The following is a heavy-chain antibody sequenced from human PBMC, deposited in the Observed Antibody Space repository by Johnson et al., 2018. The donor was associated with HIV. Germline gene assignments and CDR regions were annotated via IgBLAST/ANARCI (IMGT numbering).Heavy chain of an antibody. Sequence: VQLVESGGGVVQPGRSLRLSCAASGFTFSRYWMSWVRQAPGEGLEWVANITLDGLDRYYVDSVKGRFTISRDNVNNSVFLLLNSLRVEDAAVYLCERAQVYSPKNAFDIWGQGTMVSVSS. J-gene: IGHJ3*02. V-gene: IGHV3-7*02. CDR1: GFTFSRYW. D-gene: IGHD5-12*01. CDR3: ERAQVYSPKNAFDI. CDR2: ITLDGLDR.